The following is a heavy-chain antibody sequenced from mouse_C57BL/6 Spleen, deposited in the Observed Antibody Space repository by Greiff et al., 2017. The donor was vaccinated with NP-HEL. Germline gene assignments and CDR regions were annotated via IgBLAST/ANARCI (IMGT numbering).Heavy chain of an antibody. CDR3: ARLEGLLRAMDY. J-gene: IGHJ4*01. CDR1: GYAFSSSW. V-gene: IGHV1-82*01. Sequence: VQLQQSGPELVKPGASVKISCKASGYAFSSSWMNWVKQRPGQGLEWIGRIYPGDGDTNYNGKFKGKATLTADKSSSTAYMQLSSLTSEDSAVYFCARLEGLLRAMDYWGQGTSVTVSS. D-gene: IGHD2-3*01. CDR2: IYPGDGDT.